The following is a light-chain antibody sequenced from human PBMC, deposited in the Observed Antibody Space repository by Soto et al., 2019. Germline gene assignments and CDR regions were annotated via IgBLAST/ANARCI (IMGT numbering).Light chain of an antibody. Sequence: SYELTQPTSVSVAPGKTARITCGGNNIGSKSVHWYQQKPGQAPVLVIYYDSDRPSGIPERFSGSNSGNTATLTISRVEAGDEADYYCQVWDSSSDHPYVVFGGETKLTVL. V-gene: IGLV3-21*04. J-gene: IGLJ2*01. CDR1: NIGSKS. CDR3: QVWDSSSDHPYVV. CDR2: YDS.